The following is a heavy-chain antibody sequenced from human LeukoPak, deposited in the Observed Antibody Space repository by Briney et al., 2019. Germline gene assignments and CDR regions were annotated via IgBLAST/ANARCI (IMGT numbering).Heavy chain of an antibody. D-gene: IGHD3-22*01. CDR3: ARRPGSYYCDSSGYYYPYYYYMDV. J-gene: IGHJ6*03. CDR2: INHSGST. Sequence: PSETLSLTCAVYGGSFSGYYWSWIRQPPGKGLEWIGEINHSGSTNYNPSLKSRVTISVDTSKNQFSLKLSSVTAADTAVYYCARRPGSYYCDSSGYYYPYYYYMDVWGKGTTVTVSS. CDR1: GGSFSGYY. V-gene: IGHV4-34*01.